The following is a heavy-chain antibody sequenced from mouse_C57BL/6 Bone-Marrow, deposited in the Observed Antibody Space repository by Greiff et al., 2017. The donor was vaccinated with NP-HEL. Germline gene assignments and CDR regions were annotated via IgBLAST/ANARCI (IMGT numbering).Heavy chain of an antibody. D-gene: IGHD2-2*01. CDR3: AREKIWLRYAMDY. J-gene: IGHJ4*01. Sequence: VKLQQPGAELVRPGSSVKLSCKASGYTFTSYWMDWVKQRPGQGLEWIGNIYPSDSETHYNQKFKDKATLTVDKSSSTAYMQLSSLTSEDSAVYYCAREKIWLRYAMDYWGQGTSVTVSS. CDR2: IYPSDSET. CDR1: GYTFTSYW. V-gene: IGHV1-61*01.